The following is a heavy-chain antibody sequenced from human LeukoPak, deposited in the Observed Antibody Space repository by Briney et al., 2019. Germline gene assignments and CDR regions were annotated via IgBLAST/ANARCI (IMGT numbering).Heavy chain of an antibody. CDR3: ARAPPGNDALDV. CDR1: GYTFTSYG. CDR2: ISAYDGNT. D-gene: IGHD1-1*01. V-gene: IGHV1-18*01. Sequence: ASVKVSCKASGYTFTSYGISWVRQAPGQGLEWMGWISAYDGNTYYAQKLQGRVTMTTDTSTTTAYMELRSLRSDDTAVYYCARAPPGNDALDVWGQGTMVTVSS. J-gene: IGHJ3*01.